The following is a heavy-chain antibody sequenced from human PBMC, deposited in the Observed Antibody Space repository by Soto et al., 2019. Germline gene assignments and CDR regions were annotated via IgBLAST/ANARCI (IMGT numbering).Heavy chain of an antibody. V-gene: IGHV3-48*02. Sequence: AGGSLRLSCAASGLRFSNYNMSWVRQSPGKGLEWVSRINSNSRTIYHADSVKGRFTTSRDNAKNSLYLQMNSLRDEDTAVYYCAIFEASGPLDVCGQGTTVTVYS. J-gene: IGHJ6*02. CDR3: AIFEASGPLDV. CDR1: GLRFSNYN. D-gene: IGHD3-10*01. CDR2: INSNSRTI.